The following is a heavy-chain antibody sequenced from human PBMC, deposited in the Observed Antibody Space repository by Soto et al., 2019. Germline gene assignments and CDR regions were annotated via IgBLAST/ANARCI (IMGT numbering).Heavy chain of an antibody. J-gene: IGHJ4*02. V-gene: IGHV1-69*13. CDR3: ARGPWSGYSSWGYLDY. CDR1: GGTFSSYA. CDR2: IIPIFGTA. D-gene: IGHD3-3*01. Sequence: SVKVSCKASGGTFSSYAISWVRQAPGQGLEWMGGIIPIFGTANYAQKFQGRVTITADESTSTAYMELSSLRSEDTAVYYCARGPWSGYSSWGYLDYWGQGTLVTVSS.